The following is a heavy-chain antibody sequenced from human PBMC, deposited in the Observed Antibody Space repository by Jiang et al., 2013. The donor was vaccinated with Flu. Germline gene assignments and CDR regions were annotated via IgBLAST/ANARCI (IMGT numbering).Heavy chain of an antibody. Sequence: KPTQTLTLTCTFSGFSLSTSGMRLNWIRQPPGKALEWLARVDWDDDKFYSASLESRLTISKDTSKNQVALTMTNVDPVDTATYYCARMRPGGLTHFDFWGQGTLVTVSS. CDR1: GFSLSTSGMR. J-gene: IGHJ4*02. CDR3: ARMRPGGLTHFDF. V-gene: IGHV2-70*04. D-gene: IGHD3/OR15-3a*01. CDR2: VDWDDDK.